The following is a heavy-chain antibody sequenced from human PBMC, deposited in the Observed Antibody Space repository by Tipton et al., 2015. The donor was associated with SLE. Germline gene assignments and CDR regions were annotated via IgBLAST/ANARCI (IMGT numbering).Heavy chain of an antibody. Sequence: TLSLTCTVSGCDINSYYWNRIRQTAGKGLEWIGRIEIRGSTSHNPSLESRVTISLETSNNQISLNLKSVTAAETAVYYCARLSGSPAGPWEPPVDAFDVWGRGTMVTVSS. V-gene: IGHV4-4*07. CDR3: ARLSGSPAGPWEPPVDAFDV. D-gene: IGHD1-26*01. CDR2: IEIRGST. CDR1: GCDINSYY. J-gene: IGHJ3*01.